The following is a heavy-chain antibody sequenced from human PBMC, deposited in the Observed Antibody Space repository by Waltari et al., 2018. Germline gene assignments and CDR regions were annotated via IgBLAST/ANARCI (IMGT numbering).Heavy chain of an antibody. CDR1: GFKFSNAW. Sequence: EVQLVESGGDLVKPGGSLRLSCAASGFKFSNAWMSWVSQAPGKGLEWVGRIKSNTDGGTTEYAAPVKDRFTIFRDESRNILYLQMNSLKTEDSAVYYCTSLFDYWGRGTLVTVTS. V-gene: IGHV3-15*01. CDR2: IKSNTDGGTT. J-gene: IGHJ4*02. CDR3: TSLFDY.